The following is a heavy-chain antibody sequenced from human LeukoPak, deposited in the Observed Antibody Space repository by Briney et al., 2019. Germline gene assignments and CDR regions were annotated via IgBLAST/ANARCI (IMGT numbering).Heavy chain of an antibody. Sequence: GASVKVSCKASGYTFTGYYIHWVRQAPGQGLEWMGRIDPKSGDTKYPQKFQGRITMTRETSISTGYMELSGLRSDDTAIFYCARGHPYNTGLIDCWGQGTLVTVSS. CDR2: IDPKSGDT. CDR1: GYTFTGYY. D-gene: IGHD6-19*01. J-gene: IGHJ4*02. V-gene: IGHV1-2*06. CDR3: ARGHPYNTGLIDC.